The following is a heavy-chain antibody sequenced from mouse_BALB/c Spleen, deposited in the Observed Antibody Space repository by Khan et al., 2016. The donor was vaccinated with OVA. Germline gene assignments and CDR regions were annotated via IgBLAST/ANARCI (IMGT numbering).Heavy chain of an antibody. D-gene: IGHD3-3*01. CDR3: ARSKYLARY. CDR1: GYSLTRYG. Sequence: VQLVESGPGLVAPSQRLSITCTVYGYSLTRYGVHWVRQPPGQGLEWLGLIWAGGSTTYYWAIMSRLSISIYNSKSLMFLIMHSLQTDDTALYDSARSKYLARYWGQGTTLTVSS. J-gene: IGHJ2*01. CDR2: IWAGGST. V-gene: IGHV2-9*02.